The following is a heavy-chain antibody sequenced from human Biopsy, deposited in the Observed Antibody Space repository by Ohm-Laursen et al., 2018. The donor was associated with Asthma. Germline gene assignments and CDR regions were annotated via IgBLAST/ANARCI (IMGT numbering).Heavy chain of an antibody. CDR1: SGSGGYMRSGNYY. V-gene: IGHV4-39*01. Sequence: GILSLTWSLSSGSGGYMRSGNYYWGWIRQPPGKGLEWIGSIYYSGTTYYNPSLESRVTVSADTSKNQFSLNLTSVTAADTAVYYCVRGSSSWHHGPFHYYYGLDVWGQGTTATVSS. D-gene: IGHD6-13*01. J-gene: IGHJ6*02. CDR3: VRGSSSWHHGPFHYYYGLDV. CDR2: IYYSGTT.